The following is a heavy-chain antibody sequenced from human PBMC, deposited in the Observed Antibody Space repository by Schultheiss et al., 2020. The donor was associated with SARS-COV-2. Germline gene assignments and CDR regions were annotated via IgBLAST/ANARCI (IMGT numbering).Heavy chain of an antibody. CDR2: INSDGSST. CDR3: ARRQRYRNSWYYFDY. D-gene: IGHD6-13*01. J-gene: IGHJ4*02. V-gene: IGHV3-74*01. Sequence: GGSLRLSCAASEFTFSNYWMHWVRQAPGKGLVWVSRINSDGSSTSYADSVKGRFTISRDNAKNTLYLQMNSLRAEDTAVYYCARRQRYRNSWYYFDYWGQGTLVTVSS. CDR1: EFTFSNYW.